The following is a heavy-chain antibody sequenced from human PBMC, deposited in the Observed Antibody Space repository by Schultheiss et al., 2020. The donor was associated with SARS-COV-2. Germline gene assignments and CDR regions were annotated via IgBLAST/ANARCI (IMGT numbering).Heavy chain of an antibody. Sequence: GGSLRLSCAASGFTFSSYSMNWVRQAPGKGLEWVSSISSSSSYIYYADSVKGRFTISRDNAKNSLYLQMNSLRAEDTAVYYCARVGGTTGTTGFSFDYWGQGTLVTVSS. V-gene: IGHV3-21*01. J-gene: IGHJ4*02. CDR2: ISSSSSYI. D-gene: IGHD1-1*01. CDR1: GFTFSSYS. CDR3: ARVGGTTGTTGFSFDY.